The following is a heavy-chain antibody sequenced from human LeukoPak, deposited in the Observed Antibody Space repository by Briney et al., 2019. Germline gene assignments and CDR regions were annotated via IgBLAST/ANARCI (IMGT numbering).Heavy chain of an antibody. D-gene: IGHD6-19*01. CDR3: ARGLYGSDSY. CDR1: GASVSSSKW. Sequence: TSETLSRTCAVSGASVSSSKWWIWVRQPPKKGLEWIGEIHRSGSTNYNPSLKSRVTMSVDTSKNQISLRLSSVTAADTAVYCCARGLYGSDSYWGQGNRVTVSS. J-gene: IGHJ4*02. CDR2: IHRSGST. V-gene: IGHV4-4*01.